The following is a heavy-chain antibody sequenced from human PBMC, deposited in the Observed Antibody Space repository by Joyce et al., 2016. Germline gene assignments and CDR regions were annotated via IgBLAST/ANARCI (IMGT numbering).Heavy chain of an antibody. V-gene: IGHV3-74*01. CDR3: ARGTDILTGYYPDY. CDR2: MNMDGSST. D-gene: IGHD3-9*01. CDR1: GFAFRKYW. Sequence: EVQLVESGGGLVQPGGSLRLCCAASGFAFRKYWMHWVRQAPGKGLVWVSRMNMDGSSTTYADSVKGRFTISRDNAKNTLYLQMNSLRAEDTAVYYCARGTDILTGYYPDYWGQGTLVTVSS. J-gene: IGHJ4*02.